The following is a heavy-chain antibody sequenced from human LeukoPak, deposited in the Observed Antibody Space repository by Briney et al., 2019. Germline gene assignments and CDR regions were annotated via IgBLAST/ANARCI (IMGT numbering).Heavy chain of an antibody. V-gene: IGHV3-23*01. CDR2: ISGRGGTT. CDR1: GFTFNNYA. CDR3: AKEENDYYDSSGYYPIDS. J-gene: IGHJ4*02. D-gene: IGHD3-22*01. Sequence: GGSLRLSCAAYGFTFNNYAMTWVRQSPRKGLEWVASISGRGGTTDYADSVKGRFTISRDNPQNTLYLQMNSLRAEDTAVYYCAKEENDYYDSSGYYPIDSWGQGTLVTVSS.